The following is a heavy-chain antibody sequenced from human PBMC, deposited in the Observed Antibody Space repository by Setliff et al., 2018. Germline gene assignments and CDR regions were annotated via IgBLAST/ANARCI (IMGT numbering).Heavy chain of an antibody. CDR3: ARDPRRSYADFVSNWFDP. D-gene: IGHD4-17*01. CDR1: GYSFSNYG. J-gene: IGHJ5*02. V-gene: IGHV1-18*01. CDR2: IGAHNSNT. Sequence: ASVKVSCKTSGYSFSNYGISWVRQAPGQGLEWLGWIGAHNSNTNYAEKFQGRLSMTTDTSKSTAYMELRSLRSDDTAAYFCARDPRRSYADFVSNWFDPWGQGTPVTVSS.